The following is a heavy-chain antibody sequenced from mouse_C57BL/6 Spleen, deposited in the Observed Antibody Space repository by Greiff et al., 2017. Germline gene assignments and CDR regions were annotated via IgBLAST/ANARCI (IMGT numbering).Heavy chain of an antibody. V-gene: IGHV1-85*01. CDR3: ARWYGHYSWFAY. Sequence: QVQLQQPGPELVKPGASVKLSCKASGYTFTSYDINWVKQRPGQGLEWIGVIYPRDGSTKYNEKFKGKATLTVDTSSSTAYMELHSLTSEDSAVYFCARWYGHYSWFAYWGQGTLVTVSA. J-gene: IGHJ3*01. CDR2: IYPRDGST. D-gene: IGHD2-10*02. CDR1: GYTFTSYD.